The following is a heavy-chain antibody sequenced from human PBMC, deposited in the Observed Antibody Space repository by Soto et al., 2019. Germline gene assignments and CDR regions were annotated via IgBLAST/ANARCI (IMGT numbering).Heavy chain of an antibody. CDR1: GGSFNGYY. CDR2: INHRGST. Sequence: SETLSLTCAVYGGSFNGYYWSWIRQPPGKGLEWIGEINHRGSTNYNPSLQTRVTISLDKSKSQFSLKLNSVTAADSAVYFCARLEGLATISYYFDFWGQGALVTVSS. CDR3: ARLEGLATISYYFDF. D-gene: IGHD3-9*01. J-gene: IGHJ4*02. V-gene: IGHV4-34*01.